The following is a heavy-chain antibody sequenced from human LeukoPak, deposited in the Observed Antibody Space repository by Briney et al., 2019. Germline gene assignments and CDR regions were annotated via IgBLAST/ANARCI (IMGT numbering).Heavy chain of an antibody. Sequence: PGGSLRLSCAASGFTVSSNYMSWVRQAPGKGLEWVSVIYSGGSAYYIDSVKGRFTISRDNSKNTLYLQIDSLRAEDTAVYYCAKALTGTTGGAFDYWGQGTLVTVSS. CDR1: GFTVSSNY. V-gene: IGHV3-66*02. CDR2: IYSGGSA. J-gene: IGHJ4*02. D-gene: IGHD1-7*01. CDR3: AKALTGTTGGAFDY.